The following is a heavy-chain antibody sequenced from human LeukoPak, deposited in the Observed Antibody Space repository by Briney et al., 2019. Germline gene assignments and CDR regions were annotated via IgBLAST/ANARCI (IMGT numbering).Heavy chain of an antibody. Sequence: GGSLRLSCAASGFTFSSYSMNWVRQALEKGLEWVSSISSSSSYIYYADSVKGRFTISRDNSKNTLYLQMSSLRADDTALYYCAKSPPRCSGGSCYGYWGQGTLVTVSS. V-gene: IGHV3-21*04. CDR1: GFTFSSYS. CDR3: AKSPPRCSGGSCYGY. CDR2: ISSSSSYI. J-gene: IGHJ4*02. D-gene: IGHD2-15*01.